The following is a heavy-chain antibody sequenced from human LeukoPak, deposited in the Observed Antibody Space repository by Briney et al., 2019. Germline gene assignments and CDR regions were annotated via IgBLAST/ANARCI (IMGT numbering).Heavy chain of an antibody. D-gene: IGHD3-3*01. Sequence: ASVKVSCKASGFTFAGYYIYWVRQAPGQGLEWMGWINPNNGATNYAQKFQGRVTVTRDTSISTAYMELSRLTSDDTAVYYCARNFGDFWSGNDCNWFDPWGQGTLVTVSS. CDR3: ARNFGDFWSGNDCNWFDP. J-gene: IGHJ5*02. V-gene: IGHV1-2*02. CDR2: INPNNGAT. CDR1: GFTFAGYY.